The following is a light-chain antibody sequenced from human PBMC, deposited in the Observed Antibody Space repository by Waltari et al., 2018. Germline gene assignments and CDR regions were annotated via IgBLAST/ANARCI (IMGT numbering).Light chain of an antibody. V-gene: IGKV2-30*01. Sequence: DVVMTPSPLSLPVTLGQPASISCKSSQSLVTSDGNTHLNWFQQRPGQSPRRLIYRVSNRDSGVPDRFSGSGSDTDFTLKISRVEAGDVGVYYCMQGTHWPYTFGQGTKLDIK. CDR1: QSLVTSDGNTH. J-gene: IGKJ2*01. CDR3: MQGTHWPYT. CDR2: RVS.